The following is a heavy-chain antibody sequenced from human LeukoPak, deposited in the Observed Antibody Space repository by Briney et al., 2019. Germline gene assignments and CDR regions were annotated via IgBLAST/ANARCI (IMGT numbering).Heavy chain of an antibody. CDR2: IYAGDST. D-gene: IGHD3-3*01. Sequence: GGSLRLSCAASGFTVSSSYISWVRQAPGKGLEWVSVIYAGDSTYYADSVKGRFIISRDNSKNTVYLQMDSLRAEDTAVYYCARSYTHYDFWSGYTYQNYFDPWGQGTLVTVSS. CDR3: ARSYTHYDFWSGYTYQNYFDP. J-gene: IGHJ5*02. V-gene: IGHV3-53*01. CDR1: GFTVSSSY.